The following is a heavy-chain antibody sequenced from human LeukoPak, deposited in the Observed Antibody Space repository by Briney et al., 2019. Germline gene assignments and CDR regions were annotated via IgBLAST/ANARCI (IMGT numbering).Heavy chain of an antibody. CDR2: ISAYNSNT. V-gene: IGHV1-18*01. J-gene: IGHJ4*02. D-gene: IGHD6-13*01. Sequence: ASVKVSCKASGYTFIDYAISWVRQAPGQGLEWMGWISAYNSNTNDAQKLQGRVTLTTDTSTSTAYMELRSLRSGDTAVYYCARAARPSPYSSTYFRLPEFDYWGQGTLVTVSS. CDR1: GYTFIDYA. CDR3: ARAARPSPYSSTYFRLPEFDY.